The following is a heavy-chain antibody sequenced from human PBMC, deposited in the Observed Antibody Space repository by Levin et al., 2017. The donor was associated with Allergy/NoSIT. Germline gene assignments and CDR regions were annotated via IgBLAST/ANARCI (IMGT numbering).Heavy chain of an antibody. Sequence: SETLSLTCTVSGGSISSGDYYWSWIRQPPGKGLEWIGYIYYSGSTYYNPSLKSRVTISVDTSKNQFSLKLSSVTAADTAVYYCAREHQWLPIENPYYYYYYMDVWGKGTTVTVSS. CDR2: IYYSGST. D-gene: IGHD5-12*01. CDR1: GGSISSGDYY. J-gene: IGHJ6*03. CDR3: AREHQWLPIENPYYYYYYMDV. V-gene: IGHV4-30-4*01.